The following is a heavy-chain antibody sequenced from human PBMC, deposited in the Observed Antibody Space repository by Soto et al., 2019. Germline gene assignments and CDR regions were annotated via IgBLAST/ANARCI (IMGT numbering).Heavy chain of an antibody. V-gene: IGHV3-33*01. D-gene: IGHD3-3*01. CDR1: GFTFSSYG. Sequence: PGGSLKLCCAASGFTFSSYGMHWVRQAPGKGLEWVAVIWYDGSNKYYADSVKGRFTISRDNSKNTLYLQMNSLRAEDTAVYYCARERRSYYDFWSGYYTPYYYYGMDVWGQGTTVTVSS. CDR3: ARERRSYYDFWSGYYTPYYYYGMDV. CDR2: IWYDGSNK. J-gene: IGHJ6*02.